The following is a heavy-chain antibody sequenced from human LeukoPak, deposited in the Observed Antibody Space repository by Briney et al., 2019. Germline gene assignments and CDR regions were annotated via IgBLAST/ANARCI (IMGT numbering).Heavy chain of an antibody. J-gene: IGHJ4*02. D-gene: IGHD6-19*01. CDR2: ISGGNT. V-gene: IGHV3-23*01. Sequence: GGCLRPSCAASGFTLTNYAMNWVRQTPGKGLEWVSGISGGNTYYADSVRGRFTISRDSSKNTLYLHMDFLRAEDTAVYLCAKGFTTGWSEGYLDYWGQGALVSVSS. CDR1: GFTLTNYA. CDR3: AKGFTTGWSEGYLDY.